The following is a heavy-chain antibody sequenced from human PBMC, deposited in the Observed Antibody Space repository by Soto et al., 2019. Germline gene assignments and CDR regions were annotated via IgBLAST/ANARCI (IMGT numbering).Heavy chain of an antibody. CDR2: IRNKANSYTT. J-gene: IGHJ4*02. D-gene: IGHD2-15*01. CDR3: ARGYCSGSKSFSGSD. CDR1: GFNFSDHY. Sequence: GGSLRLSCAASGFNFSDHYMDWVRQAPGKGLEWVARIRNKANSYTTHYAASVKGRFTISRDDSKNSLFLQMNSLQTEDTAVYYCARGYCSGSKSFSGSDWGQGTLVTVSS. V-gene: IGHV3-72*01.